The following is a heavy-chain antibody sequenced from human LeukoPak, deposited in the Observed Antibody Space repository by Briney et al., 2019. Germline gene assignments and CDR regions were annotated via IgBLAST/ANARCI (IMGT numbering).Heavy chain of an antibody. V-gene: IGHV3-21*04. CDR1: GFTFSSYS. J-gene: IGHJ3*02. CDR3: AKLPGSDAFDI. Sequence: PGGSLRLSCAASGFTFSSYSMNWVRLAPGKGLEWVSSISSSSSYIYYADSVKGRFTISRDNAKNSLYLQMNSLRAEDTAVYYCAKLPGSDAFDIWGQGTMVTVSS. D-gene: IGHD3-10*01. CDR2: ISSSSSYI.